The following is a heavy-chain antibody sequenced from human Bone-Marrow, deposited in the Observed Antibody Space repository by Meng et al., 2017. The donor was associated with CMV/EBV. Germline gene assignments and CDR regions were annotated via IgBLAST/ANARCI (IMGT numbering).Heavy chain of an antibody. V-gene: IGHV3-23*01. CDR3: AKDLTLDPSITMIVVVKVASAFDI. CDR1: GFTFSSYA. J-gene: IGHJ3*02. CDR2: ISGSGGST. D-gene: IGHD3-22*01. Sequence: GESLKISCAASGFTFSSYAMSWVRPAPGKGLEWVSAISGSGGSTYYADSVKGRFTISRDNSKNTLYLQMNSLRAEDTAVYYCAKDLTLDPSITMIVVVKVASAFDIWGQGKMVTV.